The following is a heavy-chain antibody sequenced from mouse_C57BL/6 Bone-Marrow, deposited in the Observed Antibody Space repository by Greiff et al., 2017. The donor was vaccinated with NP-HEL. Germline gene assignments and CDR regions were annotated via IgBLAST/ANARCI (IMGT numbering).Heavy chain of an antibody. CDR2: IHPNSGST. CDR3: ARQLRLQDYAMDY. V-gene: IGHV1-64*01. J-gene: IGHJ4*01. Sequence: QVQLQQPGAELVKPGASVKLSCKASGYTFTSYWMHWVMQRPGQGLEWIGMIHPNSGSTNYNEKFKSKATLTVDKSSSTAYMQLSSLTSEDSAVYYCARQLRLQDYAMDYWGQGTSVTVSS. CDR1: GYTFTSYW. D-gene: IGHD3-2*02.